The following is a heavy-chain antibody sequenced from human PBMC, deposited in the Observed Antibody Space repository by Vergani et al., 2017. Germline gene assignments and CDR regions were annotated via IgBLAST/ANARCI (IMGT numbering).Heavy chain of an antibody. CDR1: GFTFSHYS. CDR3: ARSMGWSGGY. J-gene: IGHJ4*01. Sequence: EVQLVESGGGLVKPGGSLRLSCVASGFTFSHYSMNWVRQAPGKGLEWVSSISSSSSYIYYADSVKGRFTISRDNAKNSLYLQMNSLRAEDTAVYYCARSMGWSGGYWGQGTLVTVSS. D-gene: IGHD3-10*02. V-gene: IGHV3-21*01. CDR2: ISSSSSYI.